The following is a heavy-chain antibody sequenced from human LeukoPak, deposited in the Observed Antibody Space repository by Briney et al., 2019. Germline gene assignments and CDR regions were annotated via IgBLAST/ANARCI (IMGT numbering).Heavy chain of an antibody. D-gene: IGHD3-22*01. CDR2: IYYSGST. Sequence: SETLSLTCTVSGGSISSYYWSWIRQPPGKGLEWIGYIYYSGSTNYNPSLKSRVTISVDTSKNQFSLKLSSVTAADTAAYYCAREGYDSIMGRIYYFDYWGQGTLVTVSS. CDR3: AREGYDSIMGRIYYFDY. J-gene: IGHJ4*02. V-gene: IGHV4-59*12. CDR1: GGSISSYY.